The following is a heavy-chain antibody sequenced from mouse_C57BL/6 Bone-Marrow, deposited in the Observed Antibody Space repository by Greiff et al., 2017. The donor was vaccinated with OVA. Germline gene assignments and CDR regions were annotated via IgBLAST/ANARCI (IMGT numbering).Heavy chain of an antibody. CDR3: ARAYSNFAY. Sequence: ESGPGLVKPSQSLSLTCSVTGYSITSGYYWNWIRQFPGNKLEWMGYISYDGSNNYNPSLKNRISITRDTSKNQFFLKLNSVTTEDTATYYCARAYSNFAYWGQGTLVTVSA. CDR1: GYSITSGYY. V-gene: IGHV3-6*01. CDR2: ISYDGSN. D-gene: IGHD2-5*01. J-gene: IGHJ3*01.